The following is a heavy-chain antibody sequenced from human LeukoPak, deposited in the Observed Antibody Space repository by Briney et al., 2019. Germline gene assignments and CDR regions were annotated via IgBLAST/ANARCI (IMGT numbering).Heavy chain of an antibody. CDR1: GFTFSSYG. CDR3: AKRGQVQLWLLGPDDAFDI. CDR2: ISYDGSNK. D-gene: IGHD5-18*01. V-gene: IGHV3-30*18. J-gene: IGHJ3*02. Sequence: GGSLRLSCAASGFTFSSYGMHWVRQAPGKGLEWVAVISYDGSNKYYADSVKGRFTISRDNSKNTLYLQMNSLRAEDTAVYYCAKRGQVQLWLLGPDDAFDIWGQGTMVTVSS.